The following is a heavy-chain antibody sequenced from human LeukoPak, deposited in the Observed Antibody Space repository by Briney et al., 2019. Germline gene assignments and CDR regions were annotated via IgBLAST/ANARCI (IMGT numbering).Heavy chain of an antibody. J-gene: IGHJ4*02. D-gene: IGHD2-2*01. CDR3: ARGLIVVVPAAVFDY. Sequence: PSETLSLTCAVYGGSFSGYYWSWIRQPPGKGLEWIGEINHSGSTNYNPSLKSRVTISVDTSKNQFSLKLSSVTAADTAVYYCARGLIVVVPAAVFDYWGQGTLVTVSS. CDR2: INHSGST. V-gene: IGHV4-34*01. CDR1: GGSFSGYY.